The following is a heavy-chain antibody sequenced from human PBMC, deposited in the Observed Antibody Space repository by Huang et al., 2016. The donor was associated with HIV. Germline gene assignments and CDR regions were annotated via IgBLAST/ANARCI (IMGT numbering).Heavy chain of an antibody. V-gene: IGHV4-34*01. CDR2: VNHGGST. J-gene: IGHJ2*01. Sequence: QVQLYQWGAGPLRPSETLSLTCGVSGGSLHGYYWKWLRQSPGRGREGIGEVNHGGSTKYNPSLKSRVTISVDTSKIQFSLNLTSVTATDTADYYCATSRSGSGWFLDIWGRGTLVSVS. CDR1: GGSLHGYY. D-gene: IGHD6-19*01. CDR3: ATSRSGSGWFLDI.